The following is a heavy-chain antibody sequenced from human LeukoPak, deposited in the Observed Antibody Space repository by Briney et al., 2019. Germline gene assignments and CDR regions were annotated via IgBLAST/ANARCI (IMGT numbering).Heavy chain of an antibody. CDR2: INPSDGNT. CDR3: ARDWKGTSSWYYFDY. J-gene: IGHJ4*02. V-gene: IGHV1-46*01. CDR1: GYSFTSYY. Sequence: ASVKVSCKASGYSFTSYYTHWVRQAPGQGLEWMGIINPSDGNTDYAQKFQGRITMTRDTSTSTVYMELSSLRSEDTAVYYCARDWKGTSSWYYFDYWGQGTLVTVSS. D-gene: IGHD6-13*01.